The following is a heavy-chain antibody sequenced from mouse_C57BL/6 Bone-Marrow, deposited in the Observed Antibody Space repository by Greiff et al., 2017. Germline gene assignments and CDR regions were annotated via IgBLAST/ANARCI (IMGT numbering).Heavy chain of an antibody. Sequence: VQLQQPGAELVRPGASVKLSCKASGFNIKDDYMHWVKQRPEQGLEWIGWIDPETGDTDYDSKFKRKATFTADPSSNTAYLQLSSLTSEDTAVYYCTAKRYFDVWGTGTTLTVSS. J-gene: IGHJ1*03. CDR3: TAKRYFDV. CDR2: IDPETGDT. V-gene: IGHV14-4*01. CDR1: GFNIKDDY.